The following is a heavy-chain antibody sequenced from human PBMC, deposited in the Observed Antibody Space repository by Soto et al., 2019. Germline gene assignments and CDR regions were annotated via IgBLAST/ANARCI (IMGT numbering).Heavy chain of an antibody. D-gene: IGHD3-3*01. CDR3: AGRTRIFGVVTEYYFDY. V-gene: IGHV4-30-4*01. CDR2: IYYSGST. J-gene: IGHJ4*02. Sequence: SETLSLTCTVSGGSISSGDYYWSWIRKPPGKGLEWIGYIYYSGSTYYNPSLKSRVTISVDTSKNQFSLKLSSVTAADTAVYYCAGRTRIFGVVTEYYFDYWGQGTLVTVSS. CDR1: GGSISSGDYY.